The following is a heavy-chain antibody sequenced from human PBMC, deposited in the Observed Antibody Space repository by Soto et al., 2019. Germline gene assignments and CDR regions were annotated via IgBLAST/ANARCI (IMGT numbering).Heavy chain of an antibody. Sequence: ASETLALTCTVSGGSISSYYWSWIRQPPGKGLEWIGYIYYNGSTNYNPSLKSRVTISVDTSKNQFSLKLSSVTAADTAVYYCARREGYSSSWYGYAFDIWGQGTMVTVSS. J-gene: IGHJ3*02. CDR3: ARREGYSSSWYGYAFDI. V-gene: IGHV4-59*08. CDR2: IYYNGST. CDR1: GGSISSYY. D-gene: IGHD6-13*01.